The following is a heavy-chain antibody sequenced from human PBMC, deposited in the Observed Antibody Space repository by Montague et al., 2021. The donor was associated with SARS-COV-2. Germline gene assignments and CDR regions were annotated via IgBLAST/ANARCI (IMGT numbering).Heavy chain of an antibody. CDR3: ARTFDVFKHDN. J-gene: IGHJ4*02. CDR2: IYYSGST. V-gene: IGHV4-39*07. D-gene: IGHD3-10*02. Sequence: SETLSLTCTVSGGSISSSSYYWGWIRQPPGKGLEWIGSIYYSGSTYYNPSLESRVTMSIDTSKKQFSLNLTSMTAADTAVYYCARTFDVFKHDNWGQGTLVAVSS. CDR1: GGSISSSSYY.